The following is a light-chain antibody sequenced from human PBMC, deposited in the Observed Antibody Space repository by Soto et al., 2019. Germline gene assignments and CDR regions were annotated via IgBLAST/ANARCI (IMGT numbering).Light chain of an antibody. V-gene: IGKV1-5*03. CDR3: QQYKDYSWT. CDR1: QSIGIW. Sequence: IQMTQSPSTLSASVGDRVAITCRASQSIGIWLAWYQQKPGKAPRFLIYTASTVESGVPSRFSGSGSGTEFTLTISSLQPDDFATYYCQQYKDYSWTFGQGTKVEFK. CDR2: TAS. J-gene: IGKJ1*01.